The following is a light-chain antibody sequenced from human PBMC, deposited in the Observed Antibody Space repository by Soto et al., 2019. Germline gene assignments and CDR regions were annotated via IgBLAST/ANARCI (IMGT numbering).Light chain of an antibody. V-gene: IGKV4-1*01. Sequence: DIVMTQSPDSLAVSLGERATINCKSSQSVLYSSNNLNYLAWFQQKPGQPPKLLIYRASTRESGVPDRFSGSGSGTDFTLTISSLQAEDVAVYYCQQYNNWPPTFGQGTKLEIK. J-gene: IGKJ2*01. CDR2: RAS. CDR1: QSVLYSSNNLNY. CDR3: QQYNNWPPT.